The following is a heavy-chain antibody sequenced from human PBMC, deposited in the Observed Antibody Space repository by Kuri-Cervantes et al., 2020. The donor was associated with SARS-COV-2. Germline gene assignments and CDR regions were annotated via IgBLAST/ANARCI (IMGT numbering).Heavy chain of an antibody. CDR2: IYYSGST. D-gene: IGHD5-12*01. CDR3: ATVARGAIVATIREGFDY. J-gene: IGHJ4*02. CDR1: GGSISSGDYY. V-gene: IGHV4-30-4*08. Sequence: SETLSLTCTVSGGSISSGDYYWSWIRQPPGKGLEWIGYIYYSGSTYYNPSLKSRVTISVDTSKNQFSLKLSSVTAADTAVYYCATVARGAIVATIREGFDYWGQGTLVTVSS.